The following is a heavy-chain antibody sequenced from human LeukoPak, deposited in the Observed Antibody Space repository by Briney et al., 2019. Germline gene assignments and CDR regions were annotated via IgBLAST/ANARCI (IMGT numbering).Heavy chain of an antibody. CDR2: INDDSSDI. J-gene: IGHJ4*02. CDR3: ARDTLQPGLIDS. D-gene: IGHD2-15*01. V-gene: IGHV3-21*05. Sequence: SGGSLRLSCAASGFTFSLYAMNWVRQAPGKGLEWVSYINDDSSDIHYAGSVRGRFTISRDDARKTLYLQLSSLRVEDTAVCYCARDTLQPGLIDSWGQGTLVTVSS. CDR1: GFTFSLYA.